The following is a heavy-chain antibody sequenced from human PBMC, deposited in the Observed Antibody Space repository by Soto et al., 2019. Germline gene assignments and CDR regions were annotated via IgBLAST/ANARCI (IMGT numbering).Heavy chain of an antibody. Sequence: RASVKVSCKASGYSFTTYGMSWVREAPGQGLEWMGWISGYNGDTNYAQNLQGRVTLTTETSTSTAYMELRSLRSDDTAVYYCARDQYYYGSGSYYYYGMEAWGQGTTVTVSS. CDR3: ARDQYYYGSGSYYYYGMEA. V-gene: IGHV1-18*01. J-gene: IGHJ6*02. CDR2: ISGYNGDT. D-gene: IGHD3-10*01. CDR1: GYSFTTYG.